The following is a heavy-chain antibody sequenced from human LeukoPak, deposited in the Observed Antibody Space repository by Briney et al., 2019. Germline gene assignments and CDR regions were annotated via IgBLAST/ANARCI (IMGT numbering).Heavy chain of an antibody. CDR2: ISSSGSTI. Sequence: GGSLRLSCAASGFTFSSYEMNWVRQAPGKGLEWVSYISSSGSTIYYADSVKGRFTISRDNAKNSLYLQMNSLRAEDTAVYYCARASTVTTGFTDVWGKGTTVTVSS. CDR1: GFTFSSYE. V-gene: IGHV3-48*03. D-gene: IGHD4-17*01. J-gene: IGHJ6*04. CDR3: ARASTVTTGFTDV.